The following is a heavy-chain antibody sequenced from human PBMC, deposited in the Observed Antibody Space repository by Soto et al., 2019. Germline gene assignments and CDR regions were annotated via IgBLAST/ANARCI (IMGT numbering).Heavy chain of an antibody. V-gene: IGHV1-69*02. CDR2: IIPILGIA. J-gene: IGHJ4*02. Sequence: QVQLVQSGAEVKKPGSSVKVSCKASGGTFSSYTISWVRQAPGQGLEWMGRIIPILGIANYAQKFQGRVKITADKSTSTAYMELSSLRAEDTAVYYCASSTIPRTVTKVDYWGQGTLVTVSS. CDR1: GGTFSSYT. D-gene: IGHD4-17*01. CDR3: ASSTIPRTVTKVDY.